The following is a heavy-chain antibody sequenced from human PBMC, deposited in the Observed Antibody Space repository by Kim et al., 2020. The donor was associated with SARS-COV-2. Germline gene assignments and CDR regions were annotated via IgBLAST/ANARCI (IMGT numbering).Heavy chain of an antibody. D-gene: IGHD6-13*01. CDR1: GGSISSYY. Sequence: SETLSLTCTVSGGSISSYYWSWIRQPPGKGLEWIGYIYYSGSTNYNPSLKSRVTISVDTSKNQFSLKLSSVTAADTAVYYCATGYSSSGSWGNWFDPWGQGTLVTVSS. V-gene: IGHV4-59*01. CDR2: IYYSGST. J-gene: IGHJ5*02. CDR3: ATGYSSSGSWGNWFDP.